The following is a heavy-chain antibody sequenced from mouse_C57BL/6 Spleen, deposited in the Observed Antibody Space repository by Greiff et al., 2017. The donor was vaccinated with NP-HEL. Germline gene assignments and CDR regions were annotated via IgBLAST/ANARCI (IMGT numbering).Heavy chain of an antibody. Sequence: VQVVESGPGLVAPSQSLSITCTVSGFSLTSYGVHWVRQPPGKGLEWLVVIWSDGSTTYNSALKSRLSISKDNSKSQVFLKMNSLQTDDTAMYYCARHEGYDYDGAWFAYWGQGTLVTVSA. D-gene: IGHD2-4*01. CDR2: IWSDGST. CDR1: GFSLTSYG. J-gene: IGHJ3*01. V-gene: IGHV2-6-1*01. CDR3: ARHEGYDYDGAWFAY.